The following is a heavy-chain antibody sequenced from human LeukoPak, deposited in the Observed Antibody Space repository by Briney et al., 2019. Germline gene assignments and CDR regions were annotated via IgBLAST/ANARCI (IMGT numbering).Heavy chain of an antibody. V-gene: IGHV4-59*01. D-gene: IGHD6-6*01. CDR1: GGSISTYY. CDR2: IFYTGST. CDR3: TRTYSSSSVDY. J-gene: IGHJ4*02. Sequence: SETLSLTCTVSGGSISTYYWSWIRQPPGKGLEWLGYIFYTGSTNYNPSLKSRVTMSIDTSKNQFSLKLSSVTAADTAVYYCTRTYSSSSVDYWGQGALVTVSS.